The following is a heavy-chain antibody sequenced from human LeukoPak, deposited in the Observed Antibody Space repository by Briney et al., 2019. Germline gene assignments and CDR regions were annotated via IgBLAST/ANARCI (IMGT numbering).Heavy chain of an antibody. D-gene: IGHD6-19*01. CDR3: ARGSGYSSGWFE. CDR1: GFTFNNHW. V-gene: IGHV3-7*01. Sequence: GGSLRLSCAASGFTFNNHWMSWVRQAPGKGLEWVANIKQDGSEQYYVDSVKGRFTISRDNAKNSLYLQMNNLRVEDTAVYYCARGSGYSSGWFEWGQGTLVTVSS. CDR2: IKQDGSEQ. J-gene: IGHJ4*02.